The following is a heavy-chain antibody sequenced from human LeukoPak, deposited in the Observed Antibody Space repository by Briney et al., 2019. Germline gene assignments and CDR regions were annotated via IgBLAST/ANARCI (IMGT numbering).Heavy chain of an antibody. V-gene: IGHV4-61*02. J-gene: IGHJ5*02. CDR3: ARDADYYRDSSGYSS. CDR2: IYTSGRS. CDR1: GASISSGSYY. D-gene: IGHD3-22*01. Sequence: SQTLSLTCTVSGASISSGSYYWSWLRQPAGKGLEWIGRIYTSGRSNYNPSLKSRVTISVDTSKNQFSLKLSSVTAADTAVYYCARDADYYRDSSGYSSWGQGTLVSVSS.